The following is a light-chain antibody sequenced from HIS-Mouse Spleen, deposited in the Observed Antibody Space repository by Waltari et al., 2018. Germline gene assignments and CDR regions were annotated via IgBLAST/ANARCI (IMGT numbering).Light chain of an antibody. CDR1: RSDFGSYTL. J-gene: IGLJ1*01. CDR3: CSYAGSSTYV. CDR2: EGS. V-gene: IGLV2-23*01. Sequence: QSALPQPASVSGSPGQPIPISCPGTRSDFGSYTLVSWYQQHPGKAPKLMIYEGSKRPSGVSNRFSGSKSGNTASLTISGLQAEDEADYYCCSYAGSSTYVFGTGTKVTVL.